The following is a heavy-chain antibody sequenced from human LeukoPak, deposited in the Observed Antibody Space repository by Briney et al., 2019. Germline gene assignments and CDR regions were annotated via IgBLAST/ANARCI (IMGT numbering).Heavy chain of an antibody. CDR2: IHSSSGSI. Sequence: GGSLRLSCAASGFNFTNYNMDWVRQAPGKGLEWVSSIHSSSGSIYYADSLKGRFTISRDNAKNSLYLQMNSLRAEDTAVYYCARDLAWDAFDIWGQGTMVTVSS. J-gene: IGHJ3*02. V-gene: IGHV3-21*01. CDR3: ARDLAWDAFDI. CDR1: GFNFTNYN.